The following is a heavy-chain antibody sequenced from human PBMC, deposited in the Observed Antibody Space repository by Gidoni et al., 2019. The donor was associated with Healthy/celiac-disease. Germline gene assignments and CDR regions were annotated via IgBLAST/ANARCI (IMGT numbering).Heavy chain of an antibody. CDR3: ARELGITTAFDI. CDR2: ISSSSSYI. D-gene: IGHD7-27*01. V-gene: IGHV3-21*01. J-gene: IGHJ3*02. Sequence: EVQLVESGGGLVKPGGSLRLSCAASGFTFSSYSMNCVRQAPGKGLEWFSSISSSSSYIYYADSVKGRFTITRDNAKNSLYLQMNSRRAEDTAVYYCARELGITTAFDIWGQGTMVTVSS. CDR1: GFTFSSYS.